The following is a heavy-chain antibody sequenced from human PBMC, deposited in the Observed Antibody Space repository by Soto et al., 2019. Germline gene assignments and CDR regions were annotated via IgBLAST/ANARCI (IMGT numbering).Heavy chain of an antibody. CDR2: VDHSGDT. CDR1: GASISSGKYF. CDR3: TRHLASGKISRGNWFDP. V-gene: IGHV4-39*01. D-gene: IGHD1-1*01. J-gene: IGHJ5*02. Sequence: PXATLSLICRASGASISSGKYFWGWIRQSPGKGLEWIASVDHSGDTYYNPSLRSRVRVSVDTSENQFSLKVTSVAAADTAIYYCTRHLASGKISRGNWFDPWGQGTLVTVSS.